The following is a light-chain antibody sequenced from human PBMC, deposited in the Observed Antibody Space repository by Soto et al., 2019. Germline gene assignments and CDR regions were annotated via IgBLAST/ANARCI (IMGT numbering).Light chain of an antibody. Sequence: EILLTQSPATLSLSPGERATLSCRASQGISRYLAWYQQKPGQAPRLLIYDTSNRATGIPARFSGSGSGTDFTLTISSLEPEDFAVYYCQQRSNWPITFGQGTRLEI. CDR1: QGISRY. J-gene: IGKJ5*01. CDR2: DTS. V-gene: IGKV3-11*01. CDR3: QQRSNWPIT.